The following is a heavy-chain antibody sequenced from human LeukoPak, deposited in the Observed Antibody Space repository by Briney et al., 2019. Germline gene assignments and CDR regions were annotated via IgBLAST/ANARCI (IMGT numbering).Heavy chain of an antibody. CDR1: GGTFSSNV. V-gene: IGHV1-69*13. CDR2: IIPIFGTT. J-gene: IGHJ6*03. CDR3: ARSPTTVTPNYYYYYYMDV. D-gene: IGHD4-17*01. Sequence: VASVKVSCKASGGTFSSNVINWVRQAPGQGLEWMGGIIPIFGTTDYAQKLHGRVTITADESTSIAYMELSSLRSEDTAVYYCARSPTTVTPNYYYYYYMDVWGRGTTVTVSS.